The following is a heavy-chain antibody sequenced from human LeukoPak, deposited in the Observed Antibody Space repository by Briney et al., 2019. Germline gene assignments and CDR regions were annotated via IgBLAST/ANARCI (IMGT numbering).Heavy chain of an antibody. CDR3: AKDASHIVVVTAQGGYYYGMDV. Sequence: GGSLRLSCAASGFTFDDYAMHRVRQAPGKGLEWVSGISWNSGSIGYADSVKGRFTISRDNAKNSLYLQMNSLRAEDTALYYCAKDASHIVVVTAQGGYYYGMDVWGQGTTVTVSS. J-gene: IGHJ6*02. CDR1: GFTFDDYA. D-gene: IGHD2-21*02. V-gene: IGHV3-9*01. CDR2: ISWNSGSI.